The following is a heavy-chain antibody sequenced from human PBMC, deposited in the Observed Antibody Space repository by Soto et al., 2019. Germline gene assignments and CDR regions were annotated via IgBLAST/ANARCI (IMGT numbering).Heavy chain of an antibody. Sequence: GASVKVSCKASGYTFTSYAMHWVRQAPGQRLEWMGWINAGNGNTKYSQKFQGRVTITRDTSASTAYMELSSLRSEDTAVYYCARDSGSYSSSWYVGWFDPWGQGTLVTVSS. CDR3: ARDSGSYSSSWYVGWFDP. D-gene: IGHD6-13*01. CDR1: GYTFTSYA. CDR2: INAGNGNT. J-gene: IGHJ5*02. V-gene: IGHV1-3*01.